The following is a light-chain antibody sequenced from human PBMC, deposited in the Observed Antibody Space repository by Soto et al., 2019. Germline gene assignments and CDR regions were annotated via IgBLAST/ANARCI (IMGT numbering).Light chain of an antibody. CDR2: DAS. Sequence: EIVLTQSPATLSLSPGERATLSCRASQSVSSYLAWYQQKPGQAPRLLIYDASNRATGIPARFSGSGSGTDFTLTISSLEPEDFAFYYCQQRSNWPPTFGLGTKVDIK. CDR1: QSVSSY. J-gene: IGKJ3*01. CDR3: QQRSNWPPT. V-gene: IGKV3-11*01.